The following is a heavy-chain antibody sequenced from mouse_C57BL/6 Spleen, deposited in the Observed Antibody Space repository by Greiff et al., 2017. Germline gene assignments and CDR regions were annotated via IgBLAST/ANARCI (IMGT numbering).Heavy chain of an antibody. CDR3: ARVRYSSYAMDY. Sequence: VQLQQSGPELVKPGASVKISCKASGYTFTDYYMNWVKQSHGKSLEWIGDINPKNGGTSYNQKFKGKATLTEDKSSSTAYMELRSLTSEDSAVYYCARVRYSSYAMDYWGQGTTVTVSS. CDR2: INPKNGGT. CDR1: GYTFTDYY. J-gene: IGHJ4*01. D-gene: IGHD2-12*01. V-gene: IGHV1-26*01.